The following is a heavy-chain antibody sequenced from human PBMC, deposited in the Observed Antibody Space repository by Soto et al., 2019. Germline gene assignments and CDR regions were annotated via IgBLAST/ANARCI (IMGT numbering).Heavy chain of an antibody. V-gene: IGHV3-23*01. Sequence: GGSLRLSCAASGFTFSSYAMSWVRQAPGKGLEWVSAISGSGGSTYYADSVKGRFTISRDNSKNTLYLQMNSLRAEDTAVYYCAKAPAGIVAGYLYDYWGQGTLVTVSS. CDR3: AKAPAGIVAGYLYDY. CDR2: ISGSGGST. CDR1: GFTFSSYA. J-gene: IGHJ4*02. D-gene: IGHD3-9*01.